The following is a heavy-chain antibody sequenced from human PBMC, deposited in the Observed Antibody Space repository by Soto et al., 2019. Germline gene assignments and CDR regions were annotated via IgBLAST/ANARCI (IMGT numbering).Heavy chain of an antibody. CDR3: AKAPSKGRAHNWFDP. CDR2: ISGSGGSV. J-gene: IGHJ5*02. CDR1: GFTFSSHT. Sequence: GGSLRLSCAASGFTFSSHTMNWVRQAPGKGLEWVSVISGSGGSVYNAESVQGRFTISRDNSKNTLYLQMNSLRAEDTAVYYCAKAPSKGRAHNWFDPWGQGTMVTVSS. V-gene: IGHV3-23*01.